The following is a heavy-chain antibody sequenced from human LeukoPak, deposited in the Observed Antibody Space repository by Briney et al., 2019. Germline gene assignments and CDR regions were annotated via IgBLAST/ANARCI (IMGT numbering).Heavy chain of an antibody. CDR3: ARDTYDSSGYYAHLDY. D-gene: IGHD3-22*01. J-gene: IGHJ4*02. Sequence: GGSLRLSCAASGFTFSSYWMSWVRQAPGKGLEWVANIKQDGSEKYYVDSVKGRFTISRDNAKNSLYLQMSSLRAEDTAVYYCARDTYDSSGYYAHLDYWGQGTLVTVS. CDR1: GFTFSSYW. CDR2: IKQDGSEK. V-gene: IGHV3-7*01.